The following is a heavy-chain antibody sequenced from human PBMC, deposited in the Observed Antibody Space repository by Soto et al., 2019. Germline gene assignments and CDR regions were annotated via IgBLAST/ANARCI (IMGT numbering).Heavy chain of an antibody. D-gene: IGHD6-6*01. Sequence: QVQLVQPGAEVKKPGASVKFSCKASGYIFTNFYIHWVRQAPGQGLEWIGIINPNGGSTNYAQNFRGRVPMTRDTSTSTVYMDLSSLRSEDTAVYYCTRGLASGDYWGQGTLITVSS. J-gene: IGHJ4*02. V-gene: IGHV1-46*03. CDR1: GYIFTNFY. CDR2: INPNGGST. CDR3: TRGLASGDY.